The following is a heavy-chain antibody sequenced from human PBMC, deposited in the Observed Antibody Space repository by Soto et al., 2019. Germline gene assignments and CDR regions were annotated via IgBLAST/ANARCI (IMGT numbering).Heavy chain of an antibody. CDR2: IYYSGST. V-gene: IGHV4-31*03. J-gene: IGHJ5*02. D-gene: IGHD3-10*01. Sequence: SETLSLTCTVSGGSISSGGYYWSWIRQHPGKGLEWIGYIYYSGSTYYNPSLKSRVTISVDTSKNQFSLKLGSVTAADTAVYYCARDRGSGIMWFDPWGQGTLVTVSS. CDR3: ARDRGSGIMWFDP. CDR1: GGSISSGGYY.